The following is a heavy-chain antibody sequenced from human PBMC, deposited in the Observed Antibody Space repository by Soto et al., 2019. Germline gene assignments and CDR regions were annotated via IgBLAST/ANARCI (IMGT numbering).Heavy chain of an antibody. CDR3: VKDIAAVGTNWFDP. V-gene: IGHV3-9*01. Sequence: GGSLRLSCVASGFTFDDYAMHWVRQAPGKGLEWVSGLSWNSVSIGYADSVKGRFTISRDNAKNSLYLQMNSLRVEDTAFYYCVKDIAAVGTNWFDPWGQGTLVTVS. D-gene: IGHD6-13*01. CDR2: LSWNSVSI. CDR1: GFTFDDYA. J-gene: IGHJ5*02.